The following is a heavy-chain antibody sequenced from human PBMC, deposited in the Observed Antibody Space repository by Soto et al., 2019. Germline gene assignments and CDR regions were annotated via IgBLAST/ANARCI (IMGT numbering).Heavy chain of an antibody. CDR1: GYNFTSYW. Sequence: GESLRICCIGSGYNFTSYWITWVSQMPGRGLEWMGRIAPTDSYTKYSPSFQGHVTISVDRSTTTAYLQWSSLKASDTAMYYCARHRSTLMGFDYWGQGTQVTVSS. D-gene: IGHD1-26*01. J-gene: IGHJ4*02. CDR3: ARHRSTLMGFDY. CDR2: IAPTDSYT. V-gene: IGHV5-10-1*01.